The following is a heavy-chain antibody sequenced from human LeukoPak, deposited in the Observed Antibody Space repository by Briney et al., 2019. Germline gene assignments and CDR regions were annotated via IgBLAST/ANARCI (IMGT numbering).Heavy chain of an antibody. Sequence: GGSLRLSCAPSGFTFSSYAMHWVRQAPGKGLEYVSAISSNGGSTYYANSVKGRFTISRDNSENTLYLQMGSLRAEDMAVYYCARVGYTSYYYYGMDVWGQGTTVTVSS. J-gene: IGHJ6*02. CDR1: GFTFSSYA. CDR2: ISSNGGST. D-gene: IGHD6-13*01. V-gene: IGHV3-64*01. CDR3: ARVGYTSYYYYGMDV.